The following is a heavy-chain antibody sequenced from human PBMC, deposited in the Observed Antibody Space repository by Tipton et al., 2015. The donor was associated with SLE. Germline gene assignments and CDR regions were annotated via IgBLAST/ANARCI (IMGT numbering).Heavy chain of an antibody. D-gene: IGHD6-13*01. CDR3: ARDGIAAAGTVGGYFDY. CDR1: GFTFSSYA. V-gene: IGHV3-30*04. CDR2: ISHDGSNK. Sequence: SLRLSCAASGFTFSSYAMHWVRQAPGKGLEWVAVISHDGSNKYYADSVKGRFTISRDNSKNTLYLQMNSLRAEDTAVYYCARDGIAAAGTVGGYFDYWGQGTLVTVSS. J-gene: IGHJ4*02.